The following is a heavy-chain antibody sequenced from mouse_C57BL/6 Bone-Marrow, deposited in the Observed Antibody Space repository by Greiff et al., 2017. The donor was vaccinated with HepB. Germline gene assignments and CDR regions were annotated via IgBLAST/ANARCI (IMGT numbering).Heavy chain of an antibody. CDR1: GFTFTDYY. J-gene: IGHJ2*01. D-gene: IGHD4-1*01. V-gene: IGHV7-3*01. CDR2: IRNKANGYTT. Sequence: EVKVVESGGGLVQPGGSLSLSCAASGFTFTDYYMSWVRQPPGKALEWLGFIRNKANGYTTEYSASVKGRFTISRDNSQSILYLQMNALRAEDSATYYCARYCWDYFDYWGQGTTLTVSS. CDR3: ARYCWDYFDY.